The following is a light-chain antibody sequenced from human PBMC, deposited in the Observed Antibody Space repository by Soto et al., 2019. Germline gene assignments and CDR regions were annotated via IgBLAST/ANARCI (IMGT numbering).Light chain of an antibody. Sequence: DIQLTQSPSSLSASVGDRVTITCRASQSISSYLNWYQQKPGKAPKLLIYAASSVQSGVPSRFSGSGSGTDFALTITSLQADDFATYYCQQYNSYPWTFGQGTKVDIK. J-gene: IGKJ1*01. CDR2: AAS. CDR1: QSISSY. CDR3: QQYNSYPWT. V-gene: IGKV1-39*01.